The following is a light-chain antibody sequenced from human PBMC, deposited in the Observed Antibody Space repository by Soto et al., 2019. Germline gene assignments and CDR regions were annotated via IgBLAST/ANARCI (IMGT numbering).Light chain of an antibody. CDR2: YDD. Sequence: QAVVTQPPSASGTPGQRVTISCSGSSSNIGITAVNWYQQVPGKAPKLLIYYDDLLPSGVSDRFSGSKSGTSASLAISGLQSEDEADYYCAAWDDSLNGVVFGGGTKLTVL. CDR3: AAWDDSLNGVV. CDR1: SSNIGITA. V-gene: IGLV1-36*01. J-gene: IGLJ2*01.